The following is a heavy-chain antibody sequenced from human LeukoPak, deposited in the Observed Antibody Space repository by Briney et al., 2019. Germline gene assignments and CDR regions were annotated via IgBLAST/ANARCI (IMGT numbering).Heavy chain of an antibody. Sequence: PSGTLSLTCAVSGGSVSRSNWWNWVRQPPGKGLEWIGYIYYSGSTNYNPPLKSRVTISVDTSKNQFSLKLRSVTAADTAVYYCARSSGQLGYFDYWGQGTLVTVSS. D-gene: IGHD6-13*01. V-gene: IGHV4-4*02. CDR1: GGSVSRSNW. J-gene: IGHJ4*02. CDR3: ARSSGQLGYFDY. CDR2: IYYSGST.